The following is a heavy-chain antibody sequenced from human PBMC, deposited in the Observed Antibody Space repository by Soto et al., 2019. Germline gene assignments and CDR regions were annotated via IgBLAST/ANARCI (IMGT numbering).Heavy chain of an antibody. V-gene: IGHV5-51*01. CDR2: IYPGDSDT. CDR1: GYSFTSYW. D-gene: IGHD5-18*01. J-gene: IGHJ6*02. CDR3: ARGSYGYSRNYYYYYGMDV. Sequence: GESLKISCKGSGYSFTSYWIGWVRQMPGKGLEWMGIIYPGDSDTRYSPSFQGQVTISADKSISTAYLQWSSLKASDTAMYYCARGSYGYSRNYYYYYGMDVWGQGTTVTVS.